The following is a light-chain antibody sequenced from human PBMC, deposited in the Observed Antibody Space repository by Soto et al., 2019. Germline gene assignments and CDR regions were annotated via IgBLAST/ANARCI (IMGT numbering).Light chain of an antibody. J-gene: IGKJ2*02. V-gene: IGKV1-33*01. Sequence: DIQMTQSPSSLSASVGDRVTITCQASQDINNYLIWYQHKPGKAPKLLIYDASTLGTGVSSRFSGGGSGTHFTFTISSLQPEDIATYYCQQFDCVPCTFGQGTKLELK. CDR1: QDINNY. CDR3: QQFDCVPCT. CDR2: DAS.